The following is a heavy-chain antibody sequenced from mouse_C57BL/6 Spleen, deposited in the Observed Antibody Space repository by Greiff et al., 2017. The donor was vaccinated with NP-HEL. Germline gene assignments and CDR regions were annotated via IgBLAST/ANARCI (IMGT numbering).Heavy chain of an antibody. CDR1: GYTFTSYW. CDR2: IDPSDSET. CDR3: ARFDFFDY. Sequence: QVQLQQPGAELVRPGSSVKLSCKASGYTFTSYWMHWVKQRPIQGLEWIGNIDPSDSETYYNQKFKDKATLTVDKSSSTAYMQLSSLTSEDSAVYYCARFDFFDYWGQGTTLTVSS. J-gene: IGHJ2*01. V-gene: IGHV1-52*01.